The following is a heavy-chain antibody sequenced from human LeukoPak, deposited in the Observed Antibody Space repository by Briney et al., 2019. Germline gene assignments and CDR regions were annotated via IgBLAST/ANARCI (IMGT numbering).Heavy chain of an antibody. J-gene: IGHJ3*02. V-gene: IGHV1-46*01. CDR2: INPSGGST. CDR1: GYTFTNYH. CDR3: ARATWYGGNPSGAFDI. Sequence: ASVKVSCKASGYTFTNYHLHWVRQAPGQGLEWMGIINPSGGSTSYAQKFQDRVTMTGDTSTSTVYMELNSLRSEDTAVYYCARATWYGGNPSGAFDIWGQGTTVTVSS. D-gene: IGHD4/OR15-4a*01.